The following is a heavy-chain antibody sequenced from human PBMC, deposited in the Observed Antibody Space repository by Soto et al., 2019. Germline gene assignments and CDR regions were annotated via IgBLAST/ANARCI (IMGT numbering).Heavy chain of an antibody. V-gene: IGHV3-30-3*01. CDR3: ARDRYYISTGYPRTYGMDV. CDR1: GFTFSSYD. J-gene: IGHJ6*02. D-gene: IGHD3-9*01. Sequence: QVQLVESGGGVVQPGRSLRLSCAASGFTFSSYDMNWVRQAPGKGLEGVAVISYDGSNKYYADSVKGRFTISRDNSKSTLYVQMNSLRAEDTAVYYCARDRYYISTGYPRTYGMDVWGQGTTVTVSS. CDR2: ISYDGSNK.